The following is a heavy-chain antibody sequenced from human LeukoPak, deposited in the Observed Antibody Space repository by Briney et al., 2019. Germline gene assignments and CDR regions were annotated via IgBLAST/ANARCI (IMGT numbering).Heavy chain of an antibody. CDR1: GGSISNYY. Sequence: SETLSLTCSVSGGSISNYYWSWIRQPPGKSLEWIGYIYYSGSTNYNPSLKSRVTISVDTSKNQFSLRLSSVPAADTAVYYCARSGSGLDYWGQGILVTVSS. V-gene: IGHV4-59*01. CDR3: ARSGSGLDY. D-gene: IGHD3-10*01. CDR2: IYYSGST. J-gene: IGHJ4*02.